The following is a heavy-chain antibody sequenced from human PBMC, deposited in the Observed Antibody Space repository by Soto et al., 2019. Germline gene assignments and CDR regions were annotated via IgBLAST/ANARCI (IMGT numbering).Heavy chain of an antibody. CDR1: GFTFSSYS. CDR2: ISSSSSYI. D-gene: IGHD2-21*02. V-gene: IGHV3-21*01. Sequence: GGSLRLSCAASGFTFSSYSMNWVRQAPGKGLEWVSSISSSSSYIYYADSVKGRFTISRDNAKNSLYLQMNSLRAKDTAVYYCARDSPLVVVTAAFDIWGQGTMVTVSS. J-gene: IGHJ3*02. CDR3: ARDSPLVVVTAAFDI.